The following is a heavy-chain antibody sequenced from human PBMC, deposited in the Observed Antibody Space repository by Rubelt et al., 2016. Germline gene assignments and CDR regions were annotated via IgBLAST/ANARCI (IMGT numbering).Heavy chain of an antibody. Sequence: QVQLQQWGAGLLKPSETLSLTCAVYGGSFSGYYWSWIRQPPGKGLEWIGEINHSGSTNYNPSLKSRVTITVDTSKNQFSLQLNSVTPEDTAVYYCARDHPTVAGYFDYWGQGTLVTVSS. CDR3: ARDHPTVAGYFDY. CDR1: GGSFSGYY. CDR2: INHSGST. J-gene: IGHJ4*02. V-gene: IGHV4-34*01. D-gene: IGHD6-19*01.